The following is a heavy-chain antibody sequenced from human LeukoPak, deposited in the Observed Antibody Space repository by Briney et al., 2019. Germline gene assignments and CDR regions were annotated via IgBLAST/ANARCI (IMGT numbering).Heavy chain of an antibody. CDR3: ARAGIAVAEFNAFDI. Sequence: ASVKVSCKASGYTFTGYYMHWVRQAPGQGLEWMGWINPNSGGTNYAQKFQGWVTMTRDTSISTAYMELSRLGSDDTAVYYCARAGIAVAEFNAFDIWGQGTMVTVSS. CDR2: INPNSGGT. CDR1: GYTFTGYY. D-gene: IGHD6-19*01. J-gene: IGHJ3*02. V-gene: IGHV1-2*04.